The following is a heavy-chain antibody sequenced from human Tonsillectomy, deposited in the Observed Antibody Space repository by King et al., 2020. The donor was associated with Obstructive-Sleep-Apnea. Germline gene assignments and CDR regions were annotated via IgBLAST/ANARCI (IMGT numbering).Heavy chain of an antibody. J-gene: IGHJ6*02. V-gene: IGHV3-66*01. CDR3: AREWLLLGYYYGKDV. D-gene: IGHD3-3*01. Sequence: EVQLVESGGGLVQPGGSLRLSCVASGFSVSGHYMSWVRQAPGKGLEWVSLIYRGGSTYYADSVKGRFTISRDNSKNTLYLQMNSLRAEDTAVYYCAREWLLLGYYYGKDVWGQGTTVTVSS. CDR1: GFSVSGHY. CDR2: IYRGGST.